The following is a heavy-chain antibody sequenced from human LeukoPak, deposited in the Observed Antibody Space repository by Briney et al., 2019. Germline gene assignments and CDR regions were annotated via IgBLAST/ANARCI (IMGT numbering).Heavy chain of an antibody. J-gene: IGHJ4*02. CDR2: INAKSGGT. CDR3: ATDRAVDY. CDR1: GYTFTDYY. Sequence: GASVKVSCKASGYTFTDYYMHWVRQAPGQGLEWMGWINAKSGGTNYAQKFQGRVTMSRDTSISTAYMELSGLRSDDTAVYYCATDRAVDYWGQGTLVTVSS. V-gene: IGHV1-2*02.